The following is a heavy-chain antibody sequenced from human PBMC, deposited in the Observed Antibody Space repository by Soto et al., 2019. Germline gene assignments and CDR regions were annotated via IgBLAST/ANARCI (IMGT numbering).Heavy chain of an antibody. CDR1: GFTFSSYS. CDR3: ARGVAAAGTRGDY. J-gene: IGHJ4*02. V-gene: IGHV3-21*01. Sequence: GGSLRLSCAASGFTFSSYSMNWVRQAPGKGLEWVSSISSSSSYIYYADSVKGRFTISRDNAKNSLYLQMNSLRAEDTAVYYCARGVAAAGTRGDYWGQGTLVTVSS. CDR2: ISSSSSYI. D-gene: IGHD6-13*01.